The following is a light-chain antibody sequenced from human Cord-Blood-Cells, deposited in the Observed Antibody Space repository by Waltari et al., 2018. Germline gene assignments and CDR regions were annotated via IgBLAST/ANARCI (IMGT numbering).Light chain of an antibody. Sequence: SYELPQPPSASVSPGQTARNTCSGDALPKQYAYWYQQKPGQAPVLVIYKDSERPSGIPERVSGSSSGTTVTLTISGVQAEDEADYYCQSADSSGTYVFGTGTKVTVL. CDR2: KDS. CDR3: QSADSSGTYV. V-gene: IGLV3-25*03. CDR1: ALPKQY. J-gene: IGLJ1*01.